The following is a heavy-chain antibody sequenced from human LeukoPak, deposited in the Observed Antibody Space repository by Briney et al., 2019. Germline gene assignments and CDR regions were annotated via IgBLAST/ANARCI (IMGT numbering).Heavy chain of an antibody. Sequence: PGESLRLSCAASGFTVSNNYMSWVRQAPGKGLEWVSGINRNGDSTGYADFVKGRFTISRDNAKNSLYLQMNSLRVDDTALYHCARKGLGGELGGFDSWGQGTLVTVSS. CDR1: GFTVSNNY. V-gene: IGHV3-20*01. D-gene: IGHD1-26*01. CDR2: INRNGDST. CDR3: ARKGLGGELGGFDS. J-gene: IGHJ4*02.